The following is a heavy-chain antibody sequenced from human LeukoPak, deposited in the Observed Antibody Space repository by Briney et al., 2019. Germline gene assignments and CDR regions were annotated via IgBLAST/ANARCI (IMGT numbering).Heavy chain of an antibody. D-gene: IGHD3-9*01. CDR3: ASGILTGLDYFDF. CDR1: GGSISSYY. Sequence: SETLSLTCTVSGGSISSYYWNWIRQPPGKGLEWIGYIFYTGSTNCNPSLKSRVTISIDTSKNQFSLNLSSVTAAGTAVYYCASGILTGLDYFDFWGQGTLVTVSS. CDR2: IFYTGST. J-gene: IGHJ4*02. V-gene: IGHV4-59*01.